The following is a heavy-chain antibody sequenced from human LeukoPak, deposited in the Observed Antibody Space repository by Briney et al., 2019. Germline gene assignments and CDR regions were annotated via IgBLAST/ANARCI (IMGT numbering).Heavy chain of an antibody. Sequence: PGGSLRLSCAASGFAFSSYWLHWVRHAPGKGLVWVSRVNSDGSSTNYADSVEGRFTISRDNSKNTLYLQVNSLRPDDSAVYYCTRDLTGHYSIDYWGQGTLVTVSS. D-gene: IGHD3-22*01. CDR1: GFAFSSYW. J-gene: IGHJ4*02. V-gene: IGHV3-74*01. CDR2: VNSDGSST. CDR3: TRDLTGHYSIDY.